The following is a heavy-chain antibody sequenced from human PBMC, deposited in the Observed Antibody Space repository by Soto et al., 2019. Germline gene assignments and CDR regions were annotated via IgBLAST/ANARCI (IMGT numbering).Heavy chain of an antibody. CDR3: ARGGIAAAGELSSYFDY. V-gene: IGHV4-34*01. J-gene: IGHJ4*02. CDR2: INHSGST. D-gene: IGHD6-13*01. CDR1: GGSFSGYY. Sequence: SETLSLTCAVYGGSFSGYYWIWIRQPPGKGLEWIGEINHSGSTNYNPSLKSRVTISVDTSKNQFSLKLSSVTAADTAVYYCARGGIAAAGELSSYFDYWVQGTLVTVSS.